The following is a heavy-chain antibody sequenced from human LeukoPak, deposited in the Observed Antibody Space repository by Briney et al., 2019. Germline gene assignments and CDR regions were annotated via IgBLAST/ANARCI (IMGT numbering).Heavy chain of an antibody. J-gene: IGHJ4*02. CDR3: ARDNRVIGRTLGYYFDY. Sequence: GGSLRLSCAASGFTFSSYAMHWVRQAPGKGREYVSAISSNGGSTYYANSVKGRFTISRDNSKNTLYLQMGSLRAEDMAVYYCARDNRVIGRTLGYYFDYWGQGTLVTVSS. V-gene: IGHV3-64*01. CDR1: GFTFSSYA. CDR2: ISSNGGST. D-gene: IGHD3-10*01.